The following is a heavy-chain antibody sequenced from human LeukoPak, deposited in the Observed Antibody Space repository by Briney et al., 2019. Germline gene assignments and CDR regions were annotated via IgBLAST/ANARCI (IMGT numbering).Heavy chain of an antibody. Sequence: ASVKVSCKASGYTFTSYDINWVRQATGQGLEWMGWMNPNSGNTGYAQKFQGRVTMTRNTSISTAYMELRSLRSDDTAVYYCARGLTYDFWSGYYKSGVRGDYYFDYWGQGTLVTVSS. CDR1: GYTFTSYD. CDR2: MNPNSGNT. V-gene: IGHV1-8*01. J-gene: IGHJ4*02. CDR3: ARGLTYDFWSGYYKSGVRGDYYFDY. D-gene: IGHD3-3*01.